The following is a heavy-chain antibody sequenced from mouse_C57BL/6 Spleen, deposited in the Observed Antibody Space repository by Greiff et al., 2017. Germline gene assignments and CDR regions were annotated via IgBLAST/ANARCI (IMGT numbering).Heavy chain of an antibody. D-gene: IGHD3-3*01. V-gene: IGHV5-4*01. Sequence: DVKLVESGGGLVKPGGSLKLSCAASGFTFSSYAMSWVRQTPEKRLEWVATISDGGSYTYYPDNVKGRFTSSRDNAKNNLYLQMSHLKSEDTAMYYCARDGFTGQVFDYWGQGTTLTVSS. CDR2: ISDGGSYT. CDR3: ARDGFTGQVFDY. CDR1: GFTFSSYA. J-gene: IGHJ2*01.